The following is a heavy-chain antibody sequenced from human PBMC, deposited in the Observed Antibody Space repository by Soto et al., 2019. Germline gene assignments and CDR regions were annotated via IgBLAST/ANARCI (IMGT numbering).Heavy chain of an antibody. CDR2: IKSNTDGGTT. CDR3: ATMGSY. J-gene: IGHJ4*02. V-gene: IGHV3-15*07. D-gene: IGHD3-10*01. CDR1: GFAFSKAW. Sequence: EVQLVESGGGLVKPGGSLRLSCAASGFAFSKAWMNSVRQAPGKGLEWVGHIKSNTDGGTTDYAAPVKGRFTISRDDSKNTLYLQMNSLKTEDTAMYYCATMGSYWGQGSLVTVSS.